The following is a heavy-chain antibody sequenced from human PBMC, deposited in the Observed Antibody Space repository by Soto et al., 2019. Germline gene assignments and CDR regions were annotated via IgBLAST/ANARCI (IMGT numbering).Heavy chain of an antibody. D-gene: IGHD3-22*01. CDR3: AGGGWGWLNGMDV. CDR2: IIPILGIA. J-gene: IGHJ6*02. Sequence: QVQLVQSGAEVKKPGSSVKVSCKASGGTFSSYTISWVRQAPGQGLEWMGRIIPILGIANYAQKFQGRVRITADKSTSAAYMEVGSRRSEDTAVYYGAGGGWGWLNGMDVWGQGTTVTVSS. CDR1: GGTFSSYT. V-gene: IGHV1-69*02.